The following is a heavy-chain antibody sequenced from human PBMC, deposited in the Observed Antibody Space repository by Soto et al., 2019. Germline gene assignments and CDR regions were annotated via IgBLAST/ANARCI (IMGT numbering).Heavy chain of an antibody. Sequence: ASVKVSCKSSGGTFSSYAISCVRQAPGQGLEWMGGIIPIFGTANYAQKFQGRVTITADESTSTAYMELSSLRSEDTAVYYCARALMAYYYDSNGYYYYGMDVWGQGTTVTVSS. CDR2: IIPIFGTA. CDR3: ARALMAYYYDSNGYYYYGMDV. V-gene: IGHV1-69*13. CDR1: GGTFSSYA. D-gene: IGHD3-22*01. J-gene: IGHJ6*02.